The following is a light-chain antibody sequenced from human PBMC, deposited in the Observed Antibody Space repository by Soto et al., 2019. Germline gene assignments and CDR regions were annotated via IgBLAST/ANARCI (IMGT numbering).Light chain of an antibody. CDR1: QSVSSN. CDR3: QQYNNWPHA. CDR2: GAS. Sequence: EIVMTQSPATLSVSPGERATLCCRASQSVSSNLAWYQQKPGQAPRLLIYGASTRATGIPARFSGSGSGTEFTLTISSLQSEDFAVYYCQQYNNWPHAFGQGTKVEIK. V-gene: IGKV3-15*01. J-gene: IGKJ1*01.